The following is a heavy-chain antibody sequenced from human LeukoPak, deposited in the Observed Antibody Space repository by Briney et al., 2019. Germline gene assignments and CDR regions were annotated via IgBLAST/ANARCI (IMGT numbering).Heavy chain of an antibody. CDR1: GGSISSYY. J-gene: IGHJ4*02. V-gene: IGHV4-4*07. D-gene: IGHD3-10*01. Sequence: NPSETLSLTCTVSGGSISSYYWSWIRQPAGKGLEWIGRIYTSGSTNYNPSLKSRVTMSVDTSKNQFSLKLSSVTAADTAVYYCARDTDRFGELSPFDYWGRGTLVTVSS. CDR2: IYTSGST. CDR3: ARDTDRFGELSPFDY.